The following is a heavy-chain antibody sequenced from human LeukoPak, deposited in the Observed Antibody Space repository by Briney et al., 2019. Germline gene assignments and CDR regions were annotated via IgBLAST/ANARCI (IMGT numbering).Heavy chain of an antibody. D-gene: IGHD1-7*01. CDR2: ISNDGSGT. V-gene: IGHV3-74*01. CDR1: GFNFRSYW. CDR3: ARGGWGTAIDY. J-gene: IGHJ4*02. Sequence: PGGSLRLSCAASGFNFRSYWMYWVRQAPGKGLVWVSYISNDGSGTSYADSVKGRFTISRDNAKNTVDLHMNSLRAEDTAVYYCARGGWGTAIDYLGQGTLVTVSS.